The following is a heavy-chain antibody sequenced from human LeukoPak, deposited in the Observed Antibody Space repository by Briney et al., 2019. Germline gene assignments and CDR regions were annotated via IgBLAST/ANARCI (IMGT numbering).Heavy chain of an antibody. J-gene: IGHJ4*02. Sequence: ASVKVSCKASGYTFTSYGISWVRQAPGQGLEWMGWISAYNGNTNYAQKLQGRITMTTDTSTSTAYMDLRSLRSDYTAVYYCARDYYDSSGYLRDYWGQGTLVTVSS. CDR2: ISAYNGNT. V-gene: IGHV1-18*01. D-gene: IGHD3-22*01. CDR3: ARDYYDSSGYLRDY. CDR1: GYTFTSYG.